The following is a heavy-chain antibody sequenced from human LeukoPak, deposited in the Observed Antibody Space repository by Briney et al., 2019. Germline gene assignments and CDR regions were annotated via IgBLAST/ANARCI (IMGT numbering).Heavy chain of an antibody. J-gene: IGHJ4*02. CDR1: GFTFSNYW. CDR3: ARGGSGSYYNGGY. CDR2: INFDGSTT. V-gene: IGHV3-74*01. Sequence: GGSLRLSCAASGFTFSNYWMHWARQVPGKGLVWVSRINFDGSTTNYADSVQGRFTISRDNAKNTVYLQMNSLRAEDTAVYYCARGGSGSYYNGGYWGQGTLVTVSS. D-gene: IGHD3-10*01.